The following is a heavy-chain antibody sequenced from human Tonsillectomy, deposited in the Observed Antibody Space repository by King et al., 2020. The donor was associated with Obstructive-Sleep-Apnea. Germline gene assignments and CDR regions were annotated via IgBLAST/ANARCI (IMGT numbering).Heavy chain of an antibody. V-gene: IGHV1-69*01. D-gene: IGHD3-10*01. CDR3: AGDDDYGSGRGWFDP. CDR1: GGTFSSYA. CDR2: IIPIFGTA. J-gene: IGHJ5*02. Sequence: QLVQSGAEVKKPGSSVKVSCKASGGTFSSYAISWVRQAPGQGLEWMGGIIPIFGTANYAQKFQGRVTITADESTSTAYMELSSLRAEDTAVYYCAGDDDYGSGRGWFDPWGQGTLVTVSS.